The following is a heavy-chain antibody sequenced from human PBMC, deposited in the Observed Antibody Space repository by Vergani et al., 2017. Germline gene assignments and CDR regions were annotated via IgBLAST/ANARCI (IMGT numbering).Heavy chain of an antibody. Sequence: EVQVLESGGGLVQPGGSLRLSCAASGFIFRSSAMNWVRQAPGKGLEWVSSITGSASTTYYADSVKGRFAISRDNSKNTLYLQMNSLRADDTAVYYCAKESAYFESGGYYYLDYWGQGTQVTVSS. J-gene: IGHJ4*02. D-gene: IGHD3-22*01. V-gene: IGHV3-23*01. CDR2: ITGSASTT. CDR3: AKESAYFESGGYYYLDY. CDR1: GFIFRSSA.